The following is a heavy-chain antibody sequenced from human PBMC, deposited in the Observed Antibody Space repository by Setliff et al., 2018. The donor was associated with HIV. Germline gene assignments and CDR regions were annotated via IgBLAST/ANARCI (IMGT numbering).Heavy chain of an antibody. J-gene: IGHJ5*02. CDR1: GGSISSTSYY. CDR2: IYFSGST. D-gene: IGHD2-15*01. Sequence: SETLSLTCTVSGGSISSTSYYWGWIRQPPGKDLEWIGSIYFSGSTYYNPSLKSRLTISVDTSKNQFSLKLSSVTAADTAMYYCARETRSFGGIDPWGQGTLVTVSS. V-gene: IGHV4-39*02. CDR3: ARETRSFGGIDP.